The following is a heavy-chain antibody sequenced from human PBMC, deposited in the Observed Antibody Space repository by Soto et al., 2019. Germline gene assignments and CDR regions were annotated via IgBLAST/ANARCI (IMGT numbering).Heavy chain of an antibody. J-gene: IGHJ3*02. CDR1: GLTFSSYA. D-gene: IGHD5-18*01. V-gene: IGHV3-23*01. Sequence: EVQLLESGGGLVQPGESLRLSCAASGLTFSSYAMNWVRQAPGKGLEWVSGVSGGGGSTYYADSVKGRFTISRDNSKNTLYLQMTSLRAEDTAVYYCAKDSSGYSYDHNAFDIWGQGTMVTVSS. CDR2: VSGGGGST. CDR3: AKDSSGYSYDHNAFDI.